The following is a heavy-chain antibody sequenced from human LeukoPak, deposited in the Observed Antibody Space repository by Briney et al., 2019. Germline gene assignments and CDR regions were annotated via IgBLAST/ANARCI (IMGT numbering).Heavy chain of an antibody. CDR1: GFTFSSYS. Sequence: GGSLRLSCAASGFTFSSYSMNWVRQAPGKGLEWVSSISSSSSYIYYADSVKGRFTISRDNAKNSLYLQMNSLRAEDTAVYYCAREIGRSGYDLLYYLDYWGQGTLVTVSS. J-gene: IGHJ4*02. CDR3: AREIGRSGYDLLYYLDY. V-gene: IGHV3-21*01. CDR2: ISSSSSYI. D-gene: IGHD5-12*01.